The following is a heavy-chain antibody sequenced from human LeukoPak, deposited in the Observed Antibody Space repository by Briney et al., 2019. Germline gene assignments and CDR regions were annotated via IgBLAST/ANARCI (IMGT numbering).Heavy chain of an antibody. J-gene: IGHJ3*02. CDR2: ISWNSGSI. V-gene: IGHV3-9*03. Sequence: GRSLRLSCAASGFTFDDYAMHWVRQAPGKGLGWVSGISWNSGSIGYADSVKGRFTISRDNAKNSLYLQMNSLRAEDMALYYCAKTMGSGWSDAFDIWGQGTMVTVSS. CDR1: GFTFDDYA. D-gene: IGHD6-19*01. CDR3: AKTMGSGWSDAFDI.